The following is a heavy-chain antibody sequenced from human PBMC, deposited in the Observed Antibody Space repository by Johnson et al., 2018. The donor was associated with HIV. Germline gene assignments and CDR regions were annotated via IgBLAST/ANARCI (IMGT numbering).Heavy chain of an antibody. CDR2: IRLNSGSI. CDR1: GFTFDDYA. J-gene: IGHJ3*02. CDR3: ARVRVGAFDI. V-gene: IGHV3-9*01. D-gene: IGHD1-26*01. Sequence: VQLVESGGGLVQPGRSLRLSCAASGFTFDDYAMHWVRQAPGKGLEWVSGIRLNSGSIAYADSVKGRFTISRDNAKNSLYVQMNSLRAEDTAVYYCARVRVGAFDIWGQGTMVAVSS.